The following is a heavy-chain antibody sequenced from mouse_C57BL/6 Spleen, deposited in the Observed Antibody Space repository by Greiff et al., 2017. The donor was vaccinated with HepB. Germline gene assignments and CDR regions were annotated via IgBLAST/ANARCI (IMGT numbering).Heavy chain of an antibody. CDR3: ATRRLGGGAWFAY. CDR1: GYTFTSYW. Sequence: VQLQQPGAELVRPGSSVKLSCKASGYTFTSYWMDWVKQRPGQGLEWIGNIYPSDSETHYNQKFKDKATLTVDKSSSTAYMQLSSLTSEDSAVYYCATRRLGGGAWFAYWGQGTLVTVSA. V-gene: IGHV1-61*01. CDR2: IYPSDSET. J-gene: IGHJ3*01. D-gene: IGHD4-1*01.